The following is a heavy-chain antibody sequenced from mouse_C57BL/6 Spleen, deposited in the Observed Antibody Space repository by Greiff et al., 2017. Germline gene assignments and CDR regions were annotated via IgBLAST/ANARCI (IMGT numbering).Heavy chain of an antibody. D-gene: IGHD2-5*01. Sequence: QVQLQQPGAELVKPGASVKLSCKASGYTFTDYYIHWVKQRPGQGLEWIGRIYPESGSTNYNEKFKGKATLTVDKSSSTAYMRLRSLTSEDSAGYSCARMGSKYEDRSYWGQGTTLTVSS. J-gene: IGHJ2*01. V-gene: IGHV1-75*01. CDR1: GYTFTDYY. CDR2: IYPESGST. CDR3: ARMGSKYEDRSY.